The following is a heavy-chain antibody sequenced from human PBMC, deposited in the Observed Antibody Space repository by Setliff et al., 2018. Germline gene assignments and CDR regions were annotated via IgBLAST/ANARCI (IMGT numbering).Heavy chain of an antibody. CDR2: FNRTRKI. CDR1: GGSFSDYY. J-gene: IGHJ5*02. V-gene: IGHV4-34*01. CDR3: ARDTPHDPVSSNWYRNWFDP. D-gene: IGHD6-13*01. Sequence: SETLSLTCEVSGGSFSDYYWSWIRQSPGKGLEWLGDFNRTRKIDYSPSLKSRLTISVDTSKNHFSLNLNSVTAADTAVYFCARDTPHDPVSSNWYRNWFDPWGQGILVTVSS.